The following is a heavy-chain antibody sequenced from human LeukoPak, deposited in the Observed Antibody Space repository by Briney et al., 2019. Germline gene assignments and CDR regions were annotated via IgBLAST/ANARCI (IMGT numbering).Heavy chain of an antibody. Sequence: ASVKVSCKASGATFSNYDVTWVRQAPGQGLEWRGRIIPVFDTAKYAQNFQGRVTMTTDESSSTAYMELYSLRSEDTAVYYCALSAEKQLVYFDFWGQGTLVTVSS. D-gene: IGHD6-13*01. V-gene: IGHV1-69*05. J-gene: IGHJ4*02. CDR2: IIPVFDTA. CDR3: ALSAEKQLVYFDF. CDR1: GATFSNYD.